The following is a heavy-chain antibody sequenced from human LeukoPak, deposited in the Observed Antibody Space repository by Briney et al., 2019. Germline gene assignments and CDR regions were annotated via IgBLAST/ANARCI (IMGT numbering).Heavy chain of an antibody. Sequence: PGGSLRLSCAASGFTVSTNYMNWVRQAPGKGLEWVSILYSGSSTYYAESVEGRFTISRDSSKNNLFLQMNDLRAEDTAVYYCARVGDHFHWYLDLWGRGTLVTVSS. CDR3: ARVGDHFHWYLDL. CDR2: LYSGSST. D-gene: IGHD3-3*02. J-gene: IGHJ2*01. V-gene: IGHV3-53*01. CDR1: GFTVSTNY.